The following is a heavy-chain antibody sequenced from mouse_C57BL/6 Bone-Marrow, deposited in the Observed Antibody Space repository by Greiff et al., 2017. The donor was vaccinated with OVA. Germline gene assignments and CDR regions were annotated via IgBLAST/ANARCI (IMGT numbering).Heavy chain of an antibody. J-gene: IGHJ4*01. CDR1: GYTFTSYD. CDR3: ATDAGDDYDYAMDY. CDR2: IYPRDGST. V-gene: IGHV1-85*01. Sequence: QVHVKQSGPELVKPGASVKLSCKASGYTFTSYDINWVKQRPGQGLEWIGWIYPRDGSTKYNEKFKGKATLTVDTSSSTAYMELHSLTSEDSAVYFCATDAGDDYDYAMDYWGQGTSVTVSS. D-gene: IGHD2-4*01.